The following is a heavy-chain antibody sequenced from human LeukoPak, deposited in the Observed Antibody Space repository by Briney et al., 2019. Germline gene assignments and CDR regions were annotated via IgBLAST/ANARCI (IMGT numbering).Heavy chain of an antibody. Sequence: PGGSLRLSCAVSGFTFSSEAMGWVRQLPGGGLEWVSTISPAGATTYYAESMKGRFTISRDNSKSTLYLQMNSLRVEDTAVYYCTKVRSGSSSWALRVFDYWGQGALVTVSS. CDR2: ISPAGATT. CDR1: GFTFSSEA. D-gene: IGHD6-13*01. CDR3: TKVRSGSSSWALRVFDY. J-gene: IGHJ4*02. V-gene: IGHV3-23*01.